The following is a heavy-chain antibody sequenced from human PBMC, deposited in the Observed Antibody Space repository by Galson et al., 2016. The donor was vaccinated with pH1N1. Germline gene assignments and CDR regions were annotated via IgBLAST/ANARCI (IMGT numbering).Heavy chain of an antibody. V-gene: IGHV3-48*04. Sequence: SLRLSCAGSGFTFSGYSIDWVRQAPGRGPEWISYINSRGTSTIYSESVKGRFTVSRDNSQNSPYLEMNALRVEDTAVYYCARDLSGFTYGYMSSYFDLWGQGALVIVSP. J-gene: IGHJ4*02. D-gene: IGHD5-18*01. CDR3: ARDLSGFTYGYMSSYFDL. CDR1: GFTFSGYS. CDR2: INSRGTST.